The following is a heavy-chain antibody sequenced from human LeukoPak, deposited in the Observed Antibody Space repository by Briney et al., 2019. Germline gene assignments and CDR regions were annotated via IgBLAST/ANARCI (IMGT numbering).Heavy chain of an antibody. CDR3: AKDEPR. Sequence: EGSLRLSCAASGFTFSSYSMNWDRQAPGKGLEWVSYISSSSSIYYYADSVKGRFTISRDNARNSLYLQMNSLRDEDTAVYYCAKDEPRWGQGTLVTVSS. J-gene: IGHJ4*02. CDR1: GFTFSSYS. V-gene: IGHV3-48*02. CDR2: ISSSSSIY.